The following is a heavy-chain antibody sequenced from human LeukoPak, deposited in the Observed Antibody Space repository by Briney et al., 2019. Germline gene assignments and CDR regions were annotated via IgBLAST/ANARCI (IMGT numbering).Heavy chain of an antibody. D-gene: IGHD1-14*01. Sequence: GGSLRLSCEVSAFPFSIYAMAWVRQAPGQGLEWVSAIDASGSDTYYTDSVKGRFTISRDNSKNTVYLQMNSLRVEDTAVYYCADYRRPQGLDYWGQGTLVTVSS. CDR3: ADYRRPQGLDY. CDR2: IDASGSDT. CDR1: AFPFSIYA. J-gene: IGHJ4*02. V-gene: IGHV3-23*01.